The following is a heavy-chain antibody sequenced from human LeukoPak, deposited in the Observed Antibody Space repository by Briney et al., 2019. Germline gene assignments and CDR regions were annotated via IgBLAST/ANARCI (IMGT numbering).Heavy chain of an antibody. J-gene: IGHJ3*02. D-gene: IGHD2-2*01. CDR1: GGSISSSSYY. CDR2: IYYSGST. Sequence: SETLSLTCTVSGGSISSSSYYWGWIRQPPGKGLEWIGSIYYSGSTYYNPSLKSRVTISVDTSKNQFSLKLSSVTAADTAVYYCAYCSSTSCYLDAFDIWGQGTMVTVSS. CDR3: AYCSSTSCYLDAFDI. V-gene: IGHV4-39*01.